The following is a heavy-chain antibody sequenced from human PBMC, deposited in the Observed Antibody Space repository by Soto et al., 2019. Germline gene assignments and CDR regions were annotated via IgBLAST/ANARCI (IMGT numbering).Heavy chain of an antibody. CDR1: GFTFSSYG. CDR3: ARDPHSYSSSWADY. Sequence: QVQLVESGGGVVQPGRSLRLSCAASGFTFSSYGMHWVRQAPGKGLEWVAVIWYDGSNKYYADSVKGRFTISRDNSKNTLYLQMNSLRAEDTAVYYCARDPHSYSSSWADYWGQGTLVTVSS. D-gene: IGHD6-13*01. J-gene: IGHJ4*02. CDR2: IWYDGSNK. V-gene: IGHV3-33*01.